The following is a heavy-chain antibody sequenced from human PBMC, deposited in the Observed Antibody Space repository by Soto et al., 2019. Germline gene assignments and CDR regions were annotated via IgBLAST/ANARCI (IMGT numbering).Heavy chain of an antibody. CDR2: IIPILGIA. CDR1: GGTFSSYT. Sequence: GASVTVSCKASGGTFSSYTISWVRQAPGQGLEWMGRIIPILGIANYAQKFQGRVTITADKSTSTAYMELSSLRSEDTAVYYCATSSIAVARNDAFDIWGQGTMVTVSS. D-gene: IGHD6-19*01. CDR3: ATSSIAVARNDAFDI. V-gene: IGHV1-69*02. J-gene: IGHJ3*02.